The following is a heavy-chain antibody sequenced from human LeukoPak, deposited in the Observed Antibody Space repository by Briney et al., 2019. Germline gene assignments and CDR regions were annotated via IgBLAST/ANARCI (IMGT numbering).Heavy chain of an antibody. CDR2: ISSSGSTI. Sequence: GGSLRLSCSASGFTFSSYAMHWVRQAPGKGLEWVSYISSSGSTIYYADSVKGRFTISRDNAKNSLYLQMNSLRAEDTAVYYCASTPSSSSRYFDLWGRGTLVTVSS. CDR1: GFTFSSYA. J-gene: IGHJ2*01. CDR3: ASTPSSSSRYFDL. V-gene: IGHV3-48*03.